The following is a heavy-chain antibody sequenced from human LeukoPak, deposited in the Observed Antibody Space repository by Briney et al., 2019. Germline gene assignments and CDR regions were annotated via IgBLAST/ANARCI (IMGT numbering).Heavy chain of an antibody. J-gene: IGHJ4*02. D-gene: IGHD5-12*01. CDR2: IWYDGVNK. CDR1: GFIFSTYS. V-gene: IGHV3-33*08. CDR3: AREGIVATLDY. Sequence: GGSLRLSCAASGFIFSTYSMNWVRQAPGKGLEWVAVIWYDGVNKYYADSVKGRFTISRDMPKNTLYLQMNSLRAEDTAVYYCAREGIVATLDYWGQGTLVTVSS.